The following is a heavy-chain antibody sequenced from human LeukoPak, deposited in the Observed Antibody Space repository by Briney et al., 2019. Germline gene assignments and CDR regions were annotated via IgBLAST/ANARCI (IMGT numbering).Heavy chain of an antibody. J-gene: IGHJ6*03. CDR1: GYTFTGYY. D-gene: IGHD3-10*01. CDR3: ARAFTMVRGVVYYYYMDV. V-gene: IGHV1-2*02. CDR2: INPNSGGT. Sequence: ASVKVSRKASGYTFTGYYMHWVRKAPGQGLEWMGWINPNSGGTNYAQKFQGRVTMTRDTSISTAYMELSRLRSDDTAVYYCARAFTMVRGVVYYYYMDVWGKGTTVTVSS.